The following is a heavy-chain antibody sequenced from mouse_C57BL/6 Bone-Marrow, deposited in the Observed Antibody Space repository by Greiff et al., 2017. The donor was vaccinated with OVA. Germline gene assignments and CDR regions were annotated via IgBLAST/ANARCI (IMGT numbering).Heavy chain of an antibody. Sequence: EVHLVESGGGLVKPGGSLKLSCAASGFTFSDYGMHWVRQAPEKGLEWVAYISSGSSTIYYADTVKGRFTISRDNAKNTLFLQMTSLRSEDTAMYYCARPEDGYSAMDYWGQGTSVTVSS. J-gene: IGHJ4*01. CDR1: GFTFSDYG. CDR3: ARPEDGYSAMDY. V-gene: IGHV5-17*01. CDR2: ISSGSSTI. D-gene: IGHD2-3*01.